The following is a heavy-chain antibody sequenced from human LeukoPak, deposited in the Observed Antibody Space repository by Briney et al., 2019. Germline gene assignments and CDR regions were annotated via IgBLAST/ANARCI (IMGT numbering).Heavy chain of an antibody. J-gene: IGHJ4*02. CDR2: FSYSGST. Sequence: SETLALTCSVSGVSISDYHWIWIRQPPEKGLEWMGYFSYSGSTRYNPSLKSRVTMSVDTSKNQFSLRLNSVAAADTAVYYCARMYSGTSYYFDFGGQRTLVTVSS. D-gene: IGHD1-26*01. CDR1: GVSISDYH. CDR3: ARMYSGTSYYFDF. V-gene: IGHV4-59*01.